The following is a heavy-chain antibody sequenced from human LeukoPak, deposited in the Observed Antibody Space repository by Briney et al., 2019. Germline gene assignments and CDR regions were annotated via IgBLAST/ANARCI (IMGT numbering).Heavy chain of an antibody. D-gene: IGHD3-22*01. CDR3: AKDRYYDSSGAHPIDY. Sequence: GGSLRLSCAASGFTFSSSWMSWVRQAPGKGLEWVSAISGSGGSTYYADSVKGRFTISRDNSKNTLYLQMNSLRAEDTAVYYCAKDRYYDSSGAHPIDYWGQGTLVTVSS. V-gene: IGHV3-23*01. CDR1: GFTFSSSW. CDR2: ISGSGGST. J-gene: IGHJ4*02.